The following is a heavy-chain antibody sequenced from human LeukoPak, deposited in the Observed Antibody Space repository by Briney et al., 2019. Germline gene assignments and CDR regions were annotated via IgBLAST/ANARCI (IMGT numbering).Heavy chain of an antibody. D-gene: IGHD6-13*01. CDR3: AKAISPAAAGLFDY. Sequence: GGSLRLSCTASGFTFSSYAMHWVRQAPGKGLEWVSAISGSGGSTYYADSGKGRFTISRDNSKNTLYLQMNSLRAEDTAVYYCAKAISPAAAGLFDYWGQGTLVTVS. CDR1: GFTFSSYA. J-gene: IGHJ4*02. CDR2: ISGSGGST. V-gene: IGHV3-23*01.